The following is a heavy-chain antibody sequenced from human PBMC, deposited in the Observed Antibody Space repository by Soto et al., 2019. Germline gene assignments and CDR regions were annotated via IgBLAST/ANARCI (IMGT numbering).Heavy chain of an antibody. CDR3: ARGGRYYDFWRAALLPGRSGVEV. J-gene: IGHJ6*02. V-gene: IGHV4-59*02. CDR1: GGSVSSNY. Sequence: QVQLRESGPGLVKPSESLSLTCSVSGGSVSSNYWYWIRQPPGKGLEWIGYIYYSGTTNYNPSPKSRVPMSLDTSKNQFSLELRSATGADTAMYYCARGGRYYDFWRAALLPGRSGVEVWGQGTTVTVSS. D-gene: IGHD3-3*01. CDR2: IYYSGTT.